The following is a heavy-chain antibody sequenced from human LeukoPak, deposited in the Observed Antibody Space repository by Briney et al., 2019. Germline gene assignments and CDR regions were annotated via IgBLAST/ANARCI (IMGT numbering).Heavy chain of an antibody. CDR1: GYTFTRYY. V-gene: IGHV1-46*01. D-gene: IGHD2-15*01. CDR2: INPSGGYT. J-gene: IGHJ5*02. Sequence: ASVKVSCKASGYTFTRYYMHWVRQAPGQGLEWMGIINPSGGYTDYAQKFQGRVTMTRDTSTSTVYMELSSLRSEDTAVYYCARDQDLANWFDPWGQGTLVTVSS. CDR3: ARDQDLANWFDP.